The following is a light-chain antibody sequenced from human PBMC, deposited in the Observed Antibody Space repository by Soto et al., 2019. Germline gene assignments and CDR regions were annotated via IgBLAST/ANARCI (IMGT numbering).Light chain of an antibody. CDR2: SIS. V-gene: IGLV7-43*01. J-gene: IGLJ1*01. CDR1: TGAVTSDHY. CDR3: LLYYGGVYV. Sequence: QAVVTQEPSLPVSPGGTVTLTCPSSTGAVTSDHYPNWFQQKPGQAPRSLIYSISNRHSWTPARFSGSLLGAKAALTLSGVQPEDEAEYYCLLYYGGVYVFGTGTKVTVL.